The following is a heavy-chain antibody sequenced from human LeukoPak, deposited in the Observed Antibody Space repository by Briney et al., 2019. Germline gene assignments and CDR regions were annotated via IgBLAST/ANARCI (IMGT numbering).Heavy chain of an antibody. CDR3: ARRGVYSSSWSAQFDY. J-gene: IGHJ4*02. CDR1: GGSITSSY. CDR2: FYYSGST. D-gene: IGHD6-13*01. V-gene: IGHV4-59*04. Sequence: PSETLSLTCTVSGGSITSSYWSWLRQPPGKGLQWSGYFYYSGSTYYNPSLKSRVTISVDTSKNQFSLKLSSVTAADTAVYYCARRGVYSSSWSAQFDYWGQGTLVTVSS.